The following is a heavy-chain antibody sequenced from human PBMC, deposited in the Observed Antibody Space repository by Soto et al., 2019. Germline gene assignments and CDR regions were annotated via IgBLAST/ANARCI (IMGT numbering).Heavy chain of an antibody. CDR3: AREDYYSSGYYYDGCDY. CDR2: ISSSSSTI. CDR1: GFTFSSYS. D-gene: IGHD3-22*01. Sequence: GGSLRLSCAASGFTFSSYSMNWVRQAPGKGLEWVSYISSSSSTIYYADSVKGRFTISRDNAKNSLYLQMNSLRAEDTAVYYCAREDYYSSGYYYDGCDYWGQGSPVIVSS. V-gene: IGHV3-48*01. J-gene: IGHJ4*02.